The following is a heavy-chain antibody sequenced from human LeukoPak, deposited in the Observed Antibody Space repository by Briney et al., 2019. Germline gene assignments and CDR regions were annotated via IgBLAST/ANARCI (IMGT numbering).Heavy chain of an antibody. CDR2: IGTSGSTI. CDR1: GFTFSDYY. CDR3: ATYRQVLLPFES. D-gene: IGHD2-8*02. Sequence: PGGSLRLSCAASGFTFSDYYMTWIRQAPGKGLEWVSYIGTSGSTIYYADSVKGRFTISRDNAKNSLYLQMNSLRAEDTAIYYCATYRQVLLPFESWGQGTLVTVSS. J-gene: IGHJ4*02. V-gene: IGHV3-11*01.